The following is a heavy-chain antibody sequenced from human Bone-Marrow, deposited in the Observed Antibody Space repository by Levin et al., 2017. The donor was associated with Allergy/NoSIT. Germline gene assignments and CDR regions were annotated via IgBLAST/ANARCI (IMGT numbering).Heavy chain of an antibody. CDR3: MFSVTIEYLDY. J-gene: IGHJ4*02. CDR2: LYDGGDT. CDR1: GLTVNKNY. D-gene: IGHD4-17*01. V-gene: IGHV3-53*01. Sequence: PGGSLRLSCAASGLTVNKNYMNWVRQPPGKGLEWVAVLYDGGDTYYADSVKGRFTISGDTSMNAVSLQMNNVRAEDTALYYCMFSVTIEYLDYWSQGALVTVSS.